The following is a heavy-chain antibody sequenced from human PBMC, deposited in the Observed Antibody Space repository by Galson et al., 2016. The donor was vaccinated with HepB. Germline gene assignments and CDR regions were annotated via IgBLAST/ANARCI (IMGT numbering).Heavy chain of an antibody. CDR1: GFTFTDYY. D-gene: IGHD5-12*01. CDR2: IRSSGSPI. Sequence: SLRLSCAASGFTFTDYYMAWFRQAPGKGLEWVSYIRSSGSPIYYADSVKGRFTISRDNAKNSLYLQMNSLRAEDTAVYYCARDNSGYGSFDYWGQGTLVTVSS. J-gene: IGHJ4*02. CDR3: ARDNSGYGSFDY. V-gene: IGHV3-11*04.